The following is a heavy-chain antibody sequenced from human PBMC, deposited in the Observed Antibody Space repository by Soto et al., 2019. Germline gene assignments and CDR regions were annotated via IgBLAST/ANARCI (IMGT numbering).Heavy chain of an antibody. CDR1: GGSVSNNNW. CDR3: TKNSAYALDY. Sequence: QGQLQESGPGLVKPSGTLSLSCAVSGGSVSNNNWWSWVRQSPGNGLEWIGEIHHSGGTSYNPSLESRATLSVDKSKNELSLRLNYVTAADTAVYYCTKNSAYALDYWGLGILVTVSS. D-gene: IGHD5-12*01. V-gene: IGHV4-4*02. CDR2: IHHSGGT. J-gene: IGHJ4*02.